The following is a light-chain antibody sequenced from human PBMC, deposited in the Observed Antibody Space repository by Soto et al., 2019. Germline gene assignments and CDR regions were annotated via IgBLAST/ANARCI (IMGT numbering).Light chain of an antibody. CDR1: QSLLHTDGKDH. Sequence: VLSQTPLSLSVTPGRPASTSCRSNQSLLHTDGKDHLYWFLQKPGQPPQLLIYEVSNRFSGVTERFSGSGSGTDFTLKISRLEAEDVGVYYCMQSTYLPLTFGGGTKVEIK. V-gene: IGKV2D-29*01. CDR3: MQSTYLPLT. CDR2: EVS. J-gene: IGKJ4*01.